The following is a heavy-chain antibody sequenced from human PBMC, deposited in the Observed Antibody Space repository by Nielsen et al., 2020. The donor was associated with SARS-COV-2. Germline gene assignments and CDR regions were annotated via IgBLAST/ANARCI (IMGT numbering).Heavy chain of an antibody. CDR3: ARDGIVGATPPLDY. Sequence: GGSLRLSCAASGFTFDDYAMHWVRQAPGKGLEWASGISWNSGSIGYADSVKGRFTISRDNAKNSLYLQMNSLRAEDTAVYYCARDGIVGATPPLDYWGQGTLVTVSS. V-gene: IGHV3-9*01. J-gene: IGHJ4*02. CDR1: GFTFDDYA. D-gene: IGHD1-26*01. CDR2: ISWNSGSI.